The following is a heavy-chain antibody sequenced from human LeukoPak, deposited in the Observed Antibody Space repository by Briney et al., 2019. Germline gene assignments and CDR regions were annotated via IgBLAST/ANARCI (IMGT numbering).Heavy chain of an antibody. V-gene: IGHV3-30*04. CDR2: MSYDGSNK. D-gene: IGHD2-2*02. Sequence: GGSLRLSCAASGFTFSSYAMHWVRQAPGKGLEWVAVMSYDGSNKYYADSVKGRFTISRDNSKNTLYLQMNSLRAEDTAVYYCARGGLGYCSSTSCYINGYYYYMDVWGKGTTVTISS. J-gene: IGHJ6*03. CDR3: ARGGLGYCSSTSCYINGYYYYMDV. CDR1: GFTFSSYA.